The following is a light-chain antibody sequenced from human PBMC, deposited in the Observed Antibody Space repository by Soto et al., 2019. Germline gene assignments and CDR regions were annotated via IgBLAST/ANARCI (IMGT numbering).Light chain of an antibody. CDR1: QSISSW. V-gene: IGKV1-5*01. CDR2: DAS. Sequence: DIQMTQSPSTLSAYVGDRVTITCRASQSISSWLAWYQQKPGKAPKLLIYDASSLESGFPSRFSGSGSGTEFTLTISILQPDDFATYYCQQYNSYSRTFGQGTPVEIK. J-gene: IGKJ1*01. CDR3: QQYNSYSRT.